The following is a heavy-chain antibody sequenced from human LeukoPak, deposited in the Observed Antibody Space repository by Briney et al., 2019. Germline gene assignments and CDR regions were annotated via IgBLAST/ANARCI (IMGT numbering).Heavy chain of an antibody. CDR3: ARSEAAAGTLLDF. CDR2: ISSSSSYV. V-gene: IGHV3-21*01. J-gene: IGHJ4*02. CDR1: GFTFGTYW. Sequence: PGGSLRLSCAASGFTFGTYWMIWVRQAPGKGLEWVSSISSSSSYVYYADSVKGRFTISRDNAKNSLYLQMNSLRAEDTAVYSCARSEAAAGTLLDFWGQGTLVTVSS. D-gene: IGHD6-13*01.